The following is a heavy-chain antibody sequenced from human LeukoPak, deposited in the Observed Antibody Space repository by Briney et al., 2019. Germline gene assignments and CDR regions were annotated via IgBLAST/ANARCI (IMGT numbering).Heavy chain of an antibody. CDR3: ARARGRTYGGPYYYYYYMDV. J-gene: IGHJ6*03. Sequence: ASVKVSCKASGYTFTSYDINWVRQATGQGLEWMGWMNPNSGNTGYAQKFQGRVTITRNTSISTAYMELSSLRSEDTAVYYCARARGRTYGGPYYYYYYMDVWGKGTTVTVS. CDR2: MNPNSGNT. V-gene: IGHV1-8*03. CDR1: GYTFTSYD. D-gene: IGHD3-16*01.